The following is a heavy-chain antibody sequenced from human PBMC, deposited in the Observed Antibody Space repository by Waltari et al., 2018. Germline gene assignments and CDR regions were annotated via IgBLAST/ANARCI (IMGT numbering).Heavy chain of an antibody. CDR3: ARFCRATNCYWSFDY. CDR1: GASSTNYY. D-gene: IGHD2-21*02. Sequence: QVQLQESGPGLVKPSETLSLTCTVSGASSTNYYWSWVRQPPGKGLEWIGFVHQNGNPKDNPALKSRVTRSVETPKKQFSLKLSFVTAVDTAVYYCARFCRATNCYWSFDYWGQGLLVTVSS. J-gene: IGHJ4*02. V-gene: IGHV4-59*01. CDR2: VHQNGNP.